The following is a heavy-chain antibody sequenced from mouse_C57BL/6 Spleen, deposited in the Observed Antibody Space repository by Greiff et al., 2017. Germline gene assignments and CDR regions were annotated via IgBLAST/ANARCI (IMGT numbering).Heavy chain of an antibody. J-gene: IGHJ2*01. CDR3: AKWDGYGLDY. D-gene: IGHD2-2*01. CDR1: GYTLTSYW. Sequence: VQPPQPGAEPVMPGASVKLSCKASGYTLTSYWMHRVKQRPGQGLEWIGEIDPSDSYTNYNQKFKGKSTLTVDKSSSTAYMQLSSLTSDYSAVYYCAKWDGYGLDYWGQGTTVTVSS. V-gene: IGHV1-69*01. CDR2: IDPSDSYT.